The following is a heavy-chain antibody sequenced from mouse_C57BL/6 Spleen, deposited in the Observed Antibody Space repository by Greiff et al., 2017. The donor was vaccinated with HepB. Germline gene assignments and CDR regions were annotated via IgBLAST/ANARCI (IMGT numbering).Heavy chain of an antibody. CDR1: GFSFNTYA. D-gene: IGHD1-1*01. Sequence: DVHLVESGGGLVQPKGSLKLSCAASGFSFNTYAMNWVRQAPGKGLEWVARIRSKSNNYATYYADSVKDRFTISRDDSESMLYLQMNNLKTEDTAMYYCVSSSPVAYWGQGTLVTVSA. V-gene: IGHV10-1*01. CDR3: VSSSPVAY. CDR2: IRSKSNNYAT. J-gene: IGHJ3*01.